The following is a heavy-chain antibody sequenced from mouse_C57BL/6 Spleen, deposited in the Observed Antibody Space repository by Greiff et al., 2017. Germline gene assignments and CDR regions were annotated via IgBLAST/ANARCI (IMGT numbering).Heavy chain of an antibody. D-gene: IGHD2-4*01. CDR3: AREEGYDSGYDRDY. CDR1: GYSFTDYN. J-gene: IGHJ4*01. CDR2: INPNYGTT. V-gene: IGHV1-39*01. Sequence: VQLKQSGPELVKPGASVKISCKASGYSFTDYNLNWVKQSHGQSLEWIGVINPNYGTTSYNQKFKGKATLTVDQSSSTAYMQLNSLTSEDFAGYYCAREEGYDSGYDRDYWGQGTSGTVSS.